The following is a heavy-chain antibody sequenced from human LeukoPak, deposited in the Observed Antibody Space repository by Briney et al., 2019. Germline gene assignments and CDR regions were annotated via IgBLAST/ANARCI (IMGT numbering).Heavy chain of an antibody. V-gene: IGHV3-23*01. CDR2: ISGSGGRT. CDR3: AKDRRWLSGIDY. CDR1: GFTFSSYA. Sequence: GGSLRLSCAASGFTFSSYAMSWVRQAPGKGLEWVSAISGSGGRTYYADSVKGRFTISRDNSKNTLYLQMNSLSAEDTAVYYCAKDRRWLSGIDYWGQGTLVTVSS. D-gene: IGHD3-10*01. J-gene: IGHJ4*02.